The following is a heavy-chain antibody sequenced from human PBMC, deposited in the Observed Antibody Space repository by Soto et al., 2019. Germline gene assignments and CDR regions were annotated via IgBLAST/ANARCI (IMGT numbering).Heavy chain of an antibody. CDR1: GFTFSSYA. D-gene: IGHD1-7*01. CDR3: AKGGLRELRSEPI. V-gene: IGHV3-23*01. J-gene: IGHJ3*02. CDR2: ISGSGGST. Sequence: GGSLRLSCAASGFTFSSYAMSWVRQAPGKGLEWLSAISGSGGSTYYADSVKGRFTISRDNSKNTLYLQMNSLRAEDTAVYYCAKGGLRELRSEPIWGQGTMVTVSS.